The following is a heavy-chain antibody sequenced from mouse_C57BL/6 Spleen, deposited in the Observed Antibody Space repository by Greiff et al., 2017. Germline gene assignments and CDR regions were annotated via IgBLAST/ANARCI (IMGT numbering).Heavy chain of an antibody. V-gene: IGHV1-52*01. CDR2: IDPSDSET. D-gene: IGHD1-1*01. Sequence: QVQLQQPGAELVRPGSSVKLSCKASGYTFTSYWMHWVKQRPIQGLEWIGNIDPSDSETHYNQKFKDKATLTVDKSSSTAYMQLSSLTSEDSAVYYCARQGPYYGSSYGDYFDYWGQGTTLTVSS. CDR3: ARQGPYYGSSYGDYFDY. CDR1: GYTFTSYW. J-gene: IGHJ2*01.